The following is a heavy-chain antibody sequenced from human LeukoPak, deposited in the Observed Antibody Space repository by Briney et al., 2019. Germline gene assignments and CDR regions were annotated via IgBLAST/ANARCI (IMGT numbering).Heavy chain of an antibody. CDR2: IYYSGST. CDR1: GGSISSYY. Sequence: SETLSLTCTVSGGSISSYYWSWIRQPPGKGLEWIGYIYYSGSTNYNPSLKSRVTISVDTPKNQFSLKLSSVTAADTAVYYCARHSLYGSGWYESDYWGQGTLVTVSS. V-gene: IGHV4-59*08. D-gene: IGHD6-19*01. J-gene: IGHJ4*02. CDR3: ARHSLYGSGWYESDY.